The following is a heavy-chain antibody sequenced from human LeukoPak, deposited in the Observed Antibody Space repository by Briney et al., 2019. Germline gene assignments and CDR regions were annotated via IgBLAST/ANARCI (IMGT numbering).Heavy chain of an antibody. CDR2: ISSSSYI. CDR3: ARMFWSGYSDSDAFDI. J-gene: IGHJ3*02. CDR1: GFTFSSYS. V-gene: IGHV3-21*01. D-gene: IGHD3-3*01. Sequence: GGSLRLSCAASGFTFSSYSMNWVRQAPGKGLEWVSSISSSSYIYYADSVKGRFTISRDNAKNSLYLQMNSLRAEDTAVYYCARMFWSGYSDSDAFDIWGQGTMVTVSS.